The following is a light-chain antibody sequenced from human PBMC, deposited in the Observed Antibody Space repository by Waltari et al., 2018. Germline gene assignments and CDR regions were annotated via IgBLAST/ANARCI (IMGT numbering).Light chain of an antibody. J-gene: IGLJ2*01. Sequence: SYELTQPPSVSVSPGQTASITCSGDKLGDKYACWYQQKPGQCPVLVIYQDIKRPTGIPERYSGSNAGNTATLTISGTQAMDEADDYCQAWDSSTGVFGGGTKLTVL. CDR1: KLGDKY. V-gene: IGLV3-1*01. CDR3: QAWDSSTGV. CDR2: QDI.